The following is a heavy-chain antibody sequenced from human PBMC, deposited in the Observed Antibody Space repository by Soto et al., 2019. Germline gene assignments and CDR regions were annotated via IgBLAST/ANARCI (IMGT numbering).Heavy chain of an antibody. V-gene: IGHV4-59*01. D-gene: IGHD5-12*01. CDR1: GGSISSYY. CDR3: ARDLKAAGYSGYDLAFAI. Sequence: PSETLSLTCTVSGGSISSYYWSWIRQPPGKGLEWIGYIYYSGSTNYNPSLKSRVTISVDTSKNQFSLKLSSVTAADTAVYYCARDLKAAGYSGYDLAFAIWGQGTMVTVSS. CDR2: IYYSGST. J-gene: IGHJ3*02.